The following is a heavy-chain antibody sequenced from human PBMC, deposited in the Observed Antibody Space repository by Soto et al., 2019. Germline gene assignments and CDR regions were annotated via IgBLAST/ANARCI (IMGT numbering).Heavy chain of an antibody. CDR2: ISSSSSYT. D-gene: IGHD6-13*01. Sequence: QVQLVESGGGLVKPGGSLRLSCAASGFTFSDYYMSWIRQAPGKGPEWVSYISSSSSYTNYADSVKGRFTISRDNAKNSLYPHMNSLRAEDTAVYYCARTIAAAGGRRYFDLWGRGTLVTVSS. CDR3: ARTIAAAGGRRYFDL. V-gene: IGHV3-11*05. J-gene: IGHJ2*01. CDR1: GFTFSDYY.